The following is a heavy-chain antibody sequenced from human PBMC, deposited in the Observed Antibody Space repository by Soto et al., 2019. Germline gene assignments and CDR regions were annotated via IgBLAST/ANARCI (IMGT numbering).Heavy chain of an antibody. CDR3: TTDRPYYDFWSGYSYYFDY. Sequence: EVQLVESGGGLVKPGGSLRLSCAASGFTFSNAWMSWVRQAPGKGLEWVGRIKSKTDGGTTDYAAPVKGRFTISRDDSKNTLYLQMNSLKTEDTAVYYCTTDRPYYDFWSGYSYYFDYWGQGTLVTVSS. CDR1: GFTFSNAW. D-gene: IGHD3-3*01. CDR2: IKSKTDGGTT. J-gene: IGHJ4*02. V-gene: IGHV3-15*01.